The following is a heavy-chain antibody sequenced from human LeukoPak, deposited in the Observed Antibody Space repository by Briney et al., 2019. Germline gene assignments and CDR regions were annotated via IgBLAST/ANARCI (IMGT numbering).Heavy chain of an antibody. CDR3: ARDRLAVMDY. J-gene: IGHJ4*02. Sequence: GGSLRLSCAASGFTFSTYWMHWVRQAPGKGLVWVSRINSDGSSTTYADSVKGRFTISRDNAKNTLFLQMNSLRAEDMAVYYCARDRLAVMDYWGQGTLVTVAS. V-gene: IGHV3-74*01. CDR2: INSDGSST. CDR1: GFTFSTYW. D-gene: IGHD3-9*01.